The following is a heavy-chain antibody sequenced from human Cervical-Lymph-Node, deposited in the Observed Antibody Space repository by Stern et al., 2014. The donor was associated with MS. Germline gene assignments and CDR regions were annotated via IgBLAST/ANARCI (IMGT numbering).Heavy chain of an antibody. CDR2: TYYRSKWFN. Sequence: QVQLGQSGPGLVKPSQTLSLTCAILGDSVSSNSAAWNWIRQSPSRGLEWLGRTYYRSKWFNDYAVSVKSRITINADTSKNQFSLQLNSVTPEDTAVYYCVRERFSRLSFPSWGQGILVTVSS. J-gene: IGHJ4*02. CDR1: GDSVSSNSAA. D-gene: IGHD2-2*01. CDR3: VRERFSRLSFPS. V-gene: IGHV6-1*01.